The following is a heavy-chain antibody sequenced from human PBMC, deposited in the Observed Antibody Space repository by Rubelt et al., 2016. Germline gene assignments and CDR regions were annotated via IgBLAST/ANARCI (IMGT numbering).Heavy chain of an antibody. CDR3: ARDHSSGWYLEGFFDY. V-gene: IGHV4-38-2*02. Sequence: QVQLQESGPGLVKPSETLSLTCTVSGYSISSGYYWGWIRQPPGKGLEVIWSIYHSGGTYYNPSLKSRVTISGGTSKNQFSLKLSSVTAADTAVYYCARDHSSGWYLEGFFDYWGQGTLVTVSS. CDR1: GYSISSGYY. J-gene: IGHJ4*02. CDR2: IYHSGGT. D-gene: IGHD6-19*01.